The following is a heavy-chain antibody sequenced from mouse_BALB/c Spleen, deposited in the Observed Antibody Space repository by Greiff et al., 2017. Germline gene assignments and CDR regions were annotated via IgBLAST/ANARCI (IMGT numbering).Heavy chain of an antibody. V-gene: IGHV5-6-4*01. CDR3: TRGDWDDAMDY. CDR1: GFTFSSYT. J-gene: IGHJ4*01. D-gene: IGHD4-1*01. Sequence: DVQLQESGGGLVKPGGSLKLSCAASGFTFSSYTMSWVRQTPEKRLEWVATISSGGSYTYYPDSVKGRFTISRDNAKNTLYLQMSSLKSEDTAMYYCTRGDWDDAMDYWGQGTSVTVSS. CDR2: ISSGGSYT.